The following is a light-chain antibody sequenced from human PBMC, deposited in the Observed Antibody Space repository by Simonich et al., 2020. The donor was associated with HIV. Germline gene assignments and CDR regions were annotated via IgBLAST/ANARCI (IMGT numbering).Light chain of an antibody. Sequence: QSALTQPASVSGSPGQSITISCTVTNSDIGNYKYVSWYQQHPGKAPKLMIYYVTIRPSGVSNRFSGSKSGNTASLTISGLQAEDEADYYCSSYTSSSTRVFGRGTKLTVL. CDR3: SSYTSSSTRV. J-gene: IGLJ3*02. CDR1: NSDIGNYKY. V-gene: IGLV2-14*03. CDR2: YVT.